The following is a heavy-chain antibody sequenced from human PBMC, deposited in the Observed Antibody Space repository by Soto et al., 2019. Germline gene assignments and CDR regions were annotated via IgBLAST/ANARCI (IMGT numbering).Heavy chain of an antibody. D-gene: IGHD2-15*01. CDR1: GFTFSSYS. CDR3: ASAGYCSGGSCFGMDF. J-gene: IGHJ6*02. V-gene: IGHV3-21*01. Sequence: LRLSCAASGFTFSSYSMNWVRQAPGKGLEWVSSISSSSSYIYYADSVKGRFTISRDNAKNSLYLQMNSLRAEDTAVYYCASAGYCSGGSCFGMDFWGQGTTVTVYS. CDR2: ISSSSSYI.